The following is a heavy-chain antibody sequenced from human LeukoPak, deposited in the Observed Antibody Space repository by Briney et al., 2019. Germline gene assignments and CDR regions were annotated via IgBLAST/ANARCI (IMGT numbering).Heavy chain of an antibody. CDR3: ARIPDGTYYDFWSGDHWYFDL. D-gene: IGHD3-3*01. J-gene: IGHJ2*01. CDR1: GGSISSYY. Sequence: PSETLSLTCTVSGGSISSYYWSWIRQTPGKGLEWIGYIYYSGSTNYNPSLKSRVTISVDTSKNQFSLKLSSVTAADTAVYYCARIPDGTYYDFWSGDHWYFDLWGRGTLVTVSS. V-gene: IGHV4-59*01. CDR2: IYYSGST.